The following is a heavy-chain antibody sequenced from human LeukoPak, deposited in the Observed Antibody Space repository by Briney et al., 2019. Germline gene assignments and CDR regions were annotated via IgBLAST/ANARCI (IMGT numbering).Heavy chain of an antibody. Sequence: PSETLSLTCTVSGGSLSDYYWSWLRQSPGEGLEWIGRIRSSGSTYYNPSLKSRVTMSVDTSQNQFSLKMSSVTAADTAVYYCARLWAGDYWGQGILVTVSS. CDR2: IRSSGST. V-gene: IGHV4-59*08. J-gene: IGHJ4*02. CDR1: GGSLSDYY. D-gene: IGHD3-16*01. CDR3: ARLWAGDY.